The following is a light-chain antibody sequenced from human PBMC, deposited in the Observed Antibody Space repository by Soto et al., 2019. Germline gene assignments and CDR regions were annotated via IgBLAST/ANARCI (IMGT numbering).Light chain of an antibody. J-gene: IGKJ1*01. V-gene: IGKV3-11*01. CDR3: QQRGNWPKT. CDR1: QSVSSY. CDR2: DAS. Sequence: EIVLTHSPATLSLSPGERATLSCRASQSVSSYLAWYQQKPGQAPRLLIYDASTRATGIPARFSGSGSGTDFTLTISSLEPEDFALYYCQQRGNWPKTFGQGTKVDIK.